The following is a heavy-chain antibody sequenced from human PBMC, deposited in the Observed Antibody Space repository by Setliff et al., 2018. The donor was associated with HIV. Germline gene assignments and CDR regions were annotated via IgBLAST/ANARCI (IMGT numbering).Heavy chain of an antibody. V-gene: IGHV3-66*01. J-gene: IGHJ4*02. Sequence: GGSLRLSCAASGFAVSSSYMTWVRQAPGKGLDWVSLIYSSGYTYYADSVKGRFTVSRDISKNTLYLHMNNLRAEDTAVYYCARETGDIAAIALYSFDYWGQGTLVTVSS. CDR2: IYSSGYT. CDR1: GFAVSSSY. CDR3: ARETGDIAAIALYSFDY. D-gene: IGHD6-13*01.